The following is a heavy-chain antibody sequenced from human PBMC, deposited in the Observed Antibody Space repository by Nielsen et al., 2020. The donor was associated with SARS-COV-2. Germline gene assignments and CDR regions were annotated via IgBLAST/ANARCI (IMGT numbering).Heavy chain of an antibody. CDR1: GGSVSSGSYY. Sequence: SETLSLTCTVSGGSVSSGSYYWSWTRQPPGKGLEWSGYTYYSGSTNYNPSLKSRVTISVDTSKNQFSLRLTSVSAADAAVYYCATVGSGWYKFFDYWGQGALVTVSS. CDR2: TYYSGST. CDR3: ATVGSGWYKFFDY. V-gene: IGHV4-61*01. D-gene: IGHD6-19*01. J-gene: IGHJ4*02.